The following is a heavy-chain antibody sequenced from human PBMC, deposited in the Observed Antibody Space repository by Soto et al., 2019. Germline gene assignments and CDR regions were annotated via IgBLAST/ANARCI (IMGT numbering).Heavy chain of an antibody. Sequence: GSLRRSCAGSGVTFSSYGRHWVRQAPGKGLEWGAVISYDGSNKYYADSVKGRFTISRDNSKNTLYLQMNSLRAEDTAVYYCAKGVPMTTVTHFDYWGQGTLVTVSS. CDR2: ISYDGSNK. CDR1: GVTFSSYG. D-gene: IGHD4-17*01. V-gene: IGHV3-30*18. CDR3: AKGVPMTTVTHFDY. J-gene: IGHJ4*02.